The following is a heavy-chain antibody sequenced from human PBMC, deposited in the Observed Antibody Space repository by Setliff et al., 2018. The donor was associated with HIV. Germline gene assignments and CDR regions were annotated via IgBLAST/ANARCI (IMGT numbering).Heavy chain of an antibody. Sequence: SVKVSCKASGGTFSSSALSWVRQARGQGPEWLGGIIPVFGRTDYAQNFQGRLTITADTSTSTAYMELLSLRSEDTAIYYCATQTVAVGAPGYFDSWGQGTLVTVSS. CDR3: ATQTVAVGAPGYFDS. CDR1: GGTFSSSA. J-gene: IGHJ4*02. CDR2: IIPVFGRT. V-gene: IGHV1-69*06. D-gene: IGHD2-15*01.